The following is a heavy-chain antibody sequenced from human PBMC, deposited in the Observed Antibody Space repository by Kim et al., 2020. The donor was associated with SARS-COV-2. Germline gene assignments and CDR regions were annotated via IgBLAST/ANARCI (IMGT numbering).Heavy chain of an antibody. CDR3: ARITPPLGASDY. CDR2: IYYSGST. V-gene: IGHV4-39*01. CDR1: GGSISSSSYY. Sequence: SETLSLICTVSGGSISSSSYYWGWIRQPPGKGLEWIGSIYYSGSTYYNPSLKSRVTISVDTSKNQFSLKLSSVTAADTAVYYCARITPPLGASDYWGQGTLVTVSS. J-gene: IGHJ4*02. D-gene: IGHD1-26*01.